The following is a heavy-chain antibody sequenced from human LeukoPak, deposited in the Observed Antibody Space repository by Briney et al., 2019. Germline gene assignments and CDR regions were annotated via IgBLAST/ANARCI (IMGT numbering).Heavy chain of an antibody. CDR1: GGSISSYF. CDR3: ARGQGSGSYYLDY. Sequence: SETLSLTCSVSGGSISSYFWSWIRQPPGKALEWIGYINHSGNTYYNPSLKSRVTISVDTSKNQLSLKLSSVTAADTAVYYCARGQGSGSYYLDYWGQGTLVTVSS. J-gene: IGHJ4*02. D-gene: IGHD1-26*01. CDR2: INHSGNT. V-gene: IGHV4-59*01.